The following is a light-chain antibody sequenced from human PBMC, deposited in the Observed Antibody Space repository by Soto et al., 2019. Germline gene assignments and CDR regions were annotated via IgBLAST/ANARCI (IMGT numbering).Light chain of an antibody. CDR3: QQSFIFPVT. V-gene: IGKV1-39*01. CDR2: AAS. J-gene: IGKJ2*01. Sequence: DIQMTQSPSSLSASVGDRVTITCRANQTITRYLNWYQQKPGTAPKLLIYAASSLQEGVPSRFRGSGSGTDFTLTISNLQLTDFAAFSFQQSFIFPVTFGQGTKLEIK. CDR1: QTITRY.